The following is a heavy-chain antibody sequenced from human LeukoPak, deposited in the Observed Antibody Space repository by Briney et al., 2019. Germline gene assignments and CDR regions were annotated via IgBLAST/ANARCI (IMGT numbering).Heavy chain of an antibody. CDR2: IYHSGST. V-gene: IGHV4-30-2*01. CDR3: ASSPFYGEEINWFDP. D-gene: IGHD4-17*01. Sequence: KTSETLSLTCAVSGGSISSGGYSWSWIRQPPGKGLEWIGYIYHSGSTYYNPSLKSRVTISVDTSKNQFSLKLSSVTAADTAVYYCASSPFYGEEINWFDPWGQGTLVTVSS. CDR1: GGSISSGGYS. J-gene: IGHJ5*02.